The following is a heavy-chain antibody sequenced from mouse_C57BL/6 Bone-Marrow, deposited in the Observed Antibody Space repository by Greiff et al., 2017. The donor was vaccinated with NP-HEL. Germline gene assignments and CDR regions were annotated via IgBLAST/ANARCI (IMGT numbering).Heavy chain of an antibody. CDR1: GYTFTSYW. CDR3: ARSGTTVVDDSYAMDY. CDR2: IDPNSGGT. V-gene: IGHV1-72*01. D-gene: IGHD1-1*01. Sequence: QVQLQQPGAELVKPGASVKLSCKASGYTFTSYWMHWVKQRPGRGLEWIGSIDPNSGGTKYNEKFKSKATLTVDKPSSTAYMQLSSLTSEDSAVYYCARSGTTVVDDSYAMDYWGQGTSVTVSS. J-gene: IGHJ4*01.